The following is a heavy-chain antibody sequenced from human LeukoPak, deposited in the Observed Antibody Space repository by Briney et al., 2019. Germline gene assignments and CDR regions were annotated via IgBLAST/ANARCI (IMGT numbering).Heavy chain of an antibody. CDR3: ARLGCSGGSCYSGEDYFDY. CDR2: IYSGGST. J-gene: IGHJ4*02. V-gene: IGHV3-53*01. Sequence: GGSLRLSCAASGFTVSSNYMSWVRQTPGKGLEWVSVIYSGGSTYYADSVKGRFTISRDNSKNTLYLQMNSLRAEDTAVYYCARLGCSGGSCYSGEDYFDYWGQGTLVTVSS. CDR1: GFTVSSNY. D-gene: IGHD2-15*01.